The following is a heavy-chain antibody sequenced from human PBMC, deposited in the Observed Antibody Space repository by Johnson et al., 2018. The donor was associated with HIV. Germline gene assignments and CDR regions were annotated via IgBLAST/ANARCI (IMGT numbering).Heavy chain of an antibody. V-gene: IGHV3-11*04. CDR2: ISSSGTTI. CDR1: GFTFSNAW. J-gene: IGHJ3*02. D-gene: IGHD6-13*01. CDR3: ARYSSSSRDTFDI. Sequence: QVQLVESGGGLVKPGGSLRLSCAASGFTFSNAWMSWVRQAPGKGLEWVSYISSSGTTIYYADSVMGRFTISRDNAKNSLYLQMNSLIAEDTAVYYCARYSSSSRDTFDIWGQGTMVTVSS.